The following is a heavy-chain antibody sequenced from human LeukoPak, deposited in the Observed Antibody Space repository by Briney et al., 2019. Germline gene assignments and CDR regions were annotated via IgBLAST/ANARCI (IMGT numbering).Heavy chain of an antibody. J-gene: IGHJ3*02. D-gene: IGHD1-1*01. Sequence: GGSLRLSCAASGFTFSTYGMHWVRQAPGKGLEWVAFIRYDGSDKYYADSMKGRFTISRDNSKNTLYLQMNSLRAEDTAVYYCAKRDWNDESRYAFDIWGQGTMVTVSS. CDR3: AKRDWNDESRYAFDI. V-gene: IGHV3-30*02. CDR1: GFTFSTYG. CDR2: IRYDGSDK.